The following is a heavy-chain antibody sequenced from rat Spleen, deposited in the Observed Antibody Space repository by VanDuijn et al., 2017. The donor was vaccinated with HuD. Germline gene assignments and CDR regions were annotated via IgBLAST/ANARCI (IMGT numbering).Heavy chain of an antibody. V-gene: IGHV5-31*01. CDR2: ITNAAGKV. CDR3: ARADIASISTDGI. Sequence: EVQLVESGGGLVQPGRSLKLSCVASGFTFSNYGMHWIRQAPGKGLEWVASITNAAGKVHYPDSVKGRFTISRDTAKSTLYLQVNSLQTGDTATYYCARADIASISTDGIWGQGVMVTVSS. J-gene: IGHJ2*01. D-gene: IGHD1-2*01. CDR1: GFTFSNYG.